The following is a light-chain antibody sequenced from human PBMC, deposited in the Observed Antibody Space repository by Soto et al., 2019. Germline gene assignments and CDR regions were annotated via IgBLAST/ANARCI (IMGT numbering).Light chain of an antibody. V-gene: IGLV1-40*01. CDR1: SSNIGAGYD. J-gene: IGLJ1*01. Sequence: QSVLTQPPSVSGAPGQRVTISCTGSSSNIGAGYDVHWYQQLPGTAPKLLIYGNSNRPSGVPDRFSGAKSGTSASLAITGLQAEDEADYSCHSYDSSLSGRYVFGTGTKVTVL. CDR3: HSYDSSLSGRYV. CDR2: GNS.